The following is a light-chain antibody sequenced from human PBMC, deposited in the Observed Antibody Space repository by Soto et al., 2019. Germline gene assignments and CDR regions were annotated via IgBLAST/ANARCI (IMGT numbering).Light chain of an antibody. CDR1: QSISID. CDR3: QQYGSSPPFA. V-gene: IGKV3-20*01. J-gene: IGKJ4*01. Sequence: EIVLTQSPVTLSLSPGEGATLSCKASQSISIDLAWYQQKPGQVPRLLIYDASSRATGIPGRFTGSGSGTDFTLTISSLEPEDFALYYCQQYGSSPPFAFGGGTKIEIK. CDR2: DAS.